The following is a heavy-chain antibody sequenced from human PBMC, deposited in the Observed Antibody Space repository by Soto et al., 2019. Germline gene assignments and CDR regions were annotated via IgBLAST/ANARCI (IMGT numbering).Heavy chain of an antibody. J-gene: IGHJ4*02. CDR1: GYTFTGYY. CDR3: ARGPRIGVPAAIIDY. CDR2: INPNSGGT. V-gene: IGHV1-2*04. D-gene: IGHD2-2*01. Sequence: QVQLVQSGAEVKKPGASVKVSCKASGYTFTGYYMHWVRQAPGQGLEWMGWINPNSGGTNYAQKFQGWVTMTRDTSISTAYMELSRLRSDDTAVYYCARGPRIGVPAAIIDYWGQGTLVTVSS.